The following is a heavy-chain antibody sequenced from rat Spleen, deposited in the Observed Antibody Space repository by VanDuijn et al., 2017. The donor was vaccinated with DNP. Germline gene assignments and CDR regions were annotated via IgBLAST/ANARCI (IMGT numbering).Heavy chain of an antibody. CDR2: ITSSGGST. D-gene: IGHD4-1*01. CDR1: GFTLSSSD. CDR3: ARWETGAAFAY. J-gene: IGHJ3*01. Sequence: EVQLVESGGDLVQPGRSLKLSCAASGFTLSSSDMAWVRQTPTMGLEWVAAITSSGGSTYYGDSVKGRFTISRDNAKSTLYLQMNSLRSEDMATYYCARWETGAAFAYWGQGTLVTVSS. V-gene: IGHV5S23*01.